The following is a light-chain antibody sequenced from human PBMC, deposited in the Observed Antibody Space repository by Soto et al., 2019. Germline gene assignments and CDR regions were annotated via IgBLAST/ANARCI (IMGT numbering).Light chain of an antibody. CDR1: QSISSW. Sequence: DIQMTQSPSTLSASVGDRVTITCLASQSISSWLAWYQQKPGKAPKLLIYKASSLESGVPSRFSGSGSGTEFTLTISSLKPDDFATYYCQQYNSYSPWTFGRGTKVDIK. J-gene: IGKJ1*01. CDR3: QQYNSYSPWT. V-gene: IGKV1-5*03. CDR2: KAS.